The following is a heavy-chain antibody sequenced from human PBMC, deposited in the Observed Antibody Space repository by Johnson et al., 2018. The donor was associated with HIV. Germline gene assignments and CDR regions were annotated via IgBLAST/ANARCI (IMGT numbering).Heavy chain of an antibody. Sequence: MQLAESGGGVVQPGRSLRLSCAVSGFTFSNFAMHWVRQAPGKGLEYVSAISSNGIGTYYAHSVDGRFTISRDNDKNTLYLEMGSLRVEDMAVYYCARSRGPMRKDAFDSWGQGTKVTVSS. J-gene: IGHJ3*02. V-gene: IGHV3-64*01. D-gene: IGHD3-10*01. CDR1: GFTFSNFA. CDR3: ARSRGPMRKDAFDS. CDR2: ISSNGIGT.